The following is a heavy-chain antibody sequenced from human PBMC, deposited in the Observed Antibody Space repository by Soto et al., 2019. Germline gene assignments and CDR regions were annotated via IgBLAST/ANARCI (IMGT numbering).Heavy chain of an antibody. Sequence: SETLSLTCAVSGGSISSSNWWSWVRQPPGKGLEWIGEIYHSGSTNYNPSLKSRVTISVDKSKNQFSLKLSSVTAADTAVYYCAEHLYGSGSYFRLGYFDYWGQGTLVTVSS. J-gene: IGHJ4*02. CDR2: IYHSGST. V-gene: IGHV4-4*02. D-gene: IGHD3-10*01. CDR1: GGSISSSNW. CDR3: AEHLYGSGSYFRLGYFDY.